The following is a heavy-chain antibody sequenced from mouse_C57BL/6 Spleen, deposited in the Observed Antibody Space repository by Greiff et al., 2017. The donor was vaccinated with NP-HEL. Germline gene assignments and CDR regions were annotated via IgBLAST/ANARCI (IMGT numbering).Heavy chain of an antibody. CDR1: GYTFTSYW. V-gene: IGHV1-69*01. J-gene: IGHJ3*01. CDR2: IDPSDSYT. CDR3: ARWGTAQAHTGFAY. D-gene: IGHD3-2*02. Sequence: QVQLKQPGAELVMPGASVKLSCKASGYTFTSYWMHWVKQRPGQGLEWIGEIDPSDSYTNYNQKFKGKSTLTVDKSSSTAYMQLSSLTSEDSAVYHCARWGTAQAHTGFAYWGQGTLVTVSA.